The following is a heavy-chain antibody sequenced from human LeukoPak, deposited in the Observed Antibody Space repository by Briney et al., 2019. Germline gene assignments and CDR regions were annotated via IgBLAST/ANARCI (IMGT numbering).Heavy chain of an antibody. V-gene: IGHV4-59*01. CDR3: ARDRTGFGELADY. D-gene: IGHD3-10*01. CDR2: IYYTGIT. J-gene: IGHJ4*02. CDR1: GGSISSYY. Sequence: PSETLSLTCTVSGGSISSYYWSWIRQPPGKGLEWIGYIYYTGITNYSPSLKSRVTISVDTSKNQFSLNLSSVTAADTAVYFCARDRTGFGELADYWGQGTLVTVSS.